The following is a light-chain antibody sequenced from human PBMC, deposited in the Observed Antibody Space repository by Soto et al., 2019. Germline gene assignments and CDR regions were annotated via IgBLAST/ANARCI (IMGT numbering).Light chain of an antibody. V-gene: IGKV3-11*01. J-gene: IGKJ5*01. CDR1: QSASSY. CDR3: QQRSKSIT. Sequence: EIVLTQSPATLSLSPGERATLSCRASQSASSYLAWYQQKPGQAPRLLIYDASNRATGIPARFSGSGSGTDFTLTISSLVPEDFAVYYFQQRSKSITFGQGTRLEIK. CDR2: DAS.